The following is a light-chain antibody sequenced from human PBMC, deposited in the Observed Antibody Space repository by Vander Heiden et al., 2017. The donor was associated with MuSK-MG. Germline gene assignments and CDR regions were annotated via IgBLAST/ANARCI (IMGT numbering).Light chain of an antibody. CDR1: QRVSTNY. CDR3: LQYDSKPPVFT. J-gene: IGKJ3*01. Sequence: DIVLTLSPGSLSLSPGDSATLSCRASQRVSTNYLAWYQQKPGQAPRLIIYGASRRAAGIPDRFTGSGSGTDFTLTISRLEPEDFAVYYCLQYDSKPPVFTFGHGTKVEIK. CDR2: GAS. V-gene: IGKV3-20*01.